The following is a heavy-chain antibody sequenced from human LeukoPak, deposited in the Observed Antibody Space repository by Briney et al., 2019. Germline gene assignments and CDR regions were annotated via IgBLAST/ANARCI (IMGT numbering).Heavy chain of an antibody. J-gene: IGHJ4*02. CDR3: ARTYSSSWSYCDS. CDR1: GYTFTDYY. D-gene: IGHD6-13*01. Sequence: GASVKVSCKTYGYTFTDYYIHWVRQAPGQGLDWMGMINPSSGSTRFAQMFQDRVTMTRDTSTSAVYMELSSLTSEDTAMYYCARTYSSSWSYCDSWGQGTLVTVSS. V-gene: IGHV1-46*01. CDR2: INPSSGST.